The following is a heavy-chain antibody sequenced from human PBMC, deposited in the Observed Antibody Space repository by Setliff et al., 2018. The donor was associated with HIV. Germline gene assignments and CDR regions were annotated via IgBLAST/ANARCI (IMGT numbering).Heavy chain of an antibody. CDR2: IYTSGST. J-gene: IGHJ6*03. D-gene: IGHD4-17*01. CDR3: ARGYGNYYYYYMDV. V-gene: IGHV4-4*07. CDR1: GGSISSYY. Sequence: SETLSLTCTVSGGSISSYYWSWIRQPAGKGLEWIGRIYTSGSTNYNPSLKSRVTMSVDTSKNHFSLKLSSVTAADTAVYYCARGYGNYYYYYMDVWGKGTTVTVSS.